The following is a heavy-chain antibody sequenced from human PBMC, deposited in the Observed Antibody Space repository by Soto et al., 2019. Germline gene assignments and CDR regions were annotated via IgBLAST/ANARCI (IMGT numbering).Heavy chain of an antibody. CDR2: ISSSGSTI. D-gene: IGHD4-17*01. V-gene: IGHV3-48*03. CDR1: GFTFSSYE. J-gene: IGHJ4*02. CDR3: ARDHHYGDGHLADY. Sequence: EVQLVESGGGLVQPGGSLRLFCAASGFTFSSYEMNWVRQAPGKGLEWVSYISSSGSTIYYADSVKGRFTISRDNAKNSLYVQMNSLRAEDTAVYYCARDHHYGDGHLADYWGQGTLVTVSS.